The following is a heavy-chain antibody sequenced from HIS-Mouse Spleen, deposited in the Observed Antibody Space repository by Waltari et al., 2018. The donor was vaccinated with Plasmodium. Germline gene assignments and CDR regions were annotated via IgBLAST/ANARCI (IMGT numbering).Heavy chain of an antibody. J-gene: IGHJ1*01. V-gene: IGHV1-2*02. Sequence: QVQLVQSGAEVKQPGASVKVSCTASGYTSTGYYMPWVRPAPGQGLEWMGWINPNSGGTNYAQKFQGRVTMTRDTSISTAYMELSRLRSDDTAVYYCARVLGYKAAAGTFVEYFQHWGQGTLVTVSS. CDR1: GYTSTGYY. CDR3: ARVLGYKAAAGTFVEYFQH. CDR2: INPNSGGT. D-gene: IGHD6-13*01.